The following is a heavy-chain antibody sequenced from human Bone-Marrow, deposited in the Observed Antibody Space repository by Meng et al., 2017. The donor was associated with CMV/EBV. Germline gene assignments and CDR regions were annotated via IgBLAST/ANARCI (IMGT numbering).Heavy chain of an antibody. J-gene: IGHJ5*02. CDR3: ARTPITIFGVAFDP. CDR2: IYSGGST. CDR1: GFTFSSYA. Sequence: GESLKISCAASGFTFSSYAMSWVRQAPGKGLEWVSVIYSGGSTYYADSVKGRFTISRDNSKNTLYLQMNSLRAEDTAVYYCARTPITIFGVAFDPWGQGTLVTVSS. V-gene: IGHV3-53*01. D-gene: IGHD3-3*01.